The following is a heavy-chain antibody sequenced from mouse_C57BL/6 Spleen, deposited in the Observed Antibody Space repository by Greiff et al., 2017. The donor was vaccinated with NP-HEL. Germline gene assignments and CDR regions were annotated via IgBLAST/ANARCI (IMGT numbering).Heavy chain of an antibody. V-gene: IGHV1-5*01. D-gene: IGHD1-3*01. Sequence: VQLKQSGTVLARPGASVKMSCKTSGYTFTSYWMHWVKQRPGQGLEWIGAIYPGHSDTSYNQKFKGKAKLTAVTSASTAYMELSSLTNDDSAVYYCTRSGFELREPAWFAYWGQGTLVTVSA. J-gene: IGHJ3*01. CDR3: TRSGFELREPAWFAY. CDR1: GYTFTSYW. CDR2: IYPGHSDT.